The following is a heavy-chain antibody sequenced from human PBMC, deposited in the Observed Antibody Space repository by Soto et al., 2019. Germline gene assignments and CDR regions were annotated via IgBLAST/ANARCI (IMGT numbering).Heavy chain of an antibody. Sequence: GVLRLSCGASGFTFSVYAMTWVRQAPGKGLEWVSAISGNGGSTYYADSVKGRFTISRDNSKSTLHLQMNSLRVEDTAVYYCAKDRTFGPPLVRFDSWGQGTLVTVSS. CDR1: GFTFSVYA. CDR3: AKDRTFGPPLVRFDS. D-gene: IGHD6-6*01. J-gene: IGHJ4*02. V-gene: IGHV3-23*01. CDR2: ISGNGGST.